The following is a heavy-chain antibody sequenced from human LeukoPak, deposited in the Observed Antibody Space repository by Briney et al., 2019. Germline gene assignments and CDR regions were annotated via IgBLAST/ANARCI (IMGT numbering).Heavy chain of an antibody. D-gene: IGHD1-14*01. CDR2: IYTSGST. CDR1: GGSISSYY. J-gene: IGHJ2*01. CDR3: ARHTPRFDWYFDL. Sequence: SETLSLTCTVSGGSISSYYWGSIRQPPRKGLEWIGYIYTSGSTNYNPSLKSLVTISVDTSTNHFSPKLSSVPAADTAVYYCARHTPRFDWYFDLWGRGPLVTVSS. V-gene: IGHV4-4*09.